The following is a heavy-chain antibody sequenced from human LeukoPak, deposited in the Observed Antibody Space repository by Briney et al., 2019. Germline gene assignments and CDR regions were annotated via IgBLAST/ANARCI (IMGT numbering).Heavy chain of an antibody. J-gene: IGHJ1*01. CDR1: GYSFSSYW. V-gene: IGHV5-51*01. CDR3: ASGYYVWGSYRPGFFQL. CDR2: MYPGDSDI. Sequence: GESLKISREGSGYSFSSYWIGWVRQMPVKGLEWMGIMYPGDSDIRYTPSFQGQVTISADKSISTAYLQCCSLKASDTAMYYCASGYYVWGSYRPGFFQLWGQGTLVTVSS. D-gene: IGHD3-16*02.